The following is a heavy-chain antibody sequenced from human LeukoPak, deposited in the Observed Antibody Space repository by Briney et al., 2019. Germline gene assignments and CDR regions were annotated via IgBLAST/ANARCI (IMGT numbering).Heavy chain of an antibody. CDR1: GGPISSYY. D-gene: IGHD1-26*01. CDR3: ARCSGSYFFLNQKYYFDY. Sequence: SETLSLTCTVSGGPISSYYWSWIRQPPGKGLEWIGEINHSGSTNYNPSLKSRVTISVDTSKNQFSLKLSSVTAADMAVYYCARCSGSYFFLNQKYYFDYWGQGTLVTVSS. J-gene: IGHJ4*02. CDR2: INHSGST. V-gene: IGHV4-34*01.